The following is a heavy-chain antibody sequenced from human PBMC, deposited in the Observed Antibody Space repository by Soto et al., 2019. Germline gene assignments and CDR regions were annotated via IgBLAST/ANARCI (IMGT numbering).Heavy chain of an antibody. CDR1: VCSISSYF. D-gene: IGHD1-1*01. Sequence: SATLTLTCSFSVCSISSYFWSWIRQPPGRGLEWIGDTYHRGSTNYSPSLKSRVAISLDTSENQFSLKVSSVTAADTAVYYCAPTGGHSGPIEDWGHGTPFNVS. CDR2: TYHRGST. J-gene: IGHJ4*01. V-gene: IGHV4-59*01. CDR3: APTGGHSGPIED.